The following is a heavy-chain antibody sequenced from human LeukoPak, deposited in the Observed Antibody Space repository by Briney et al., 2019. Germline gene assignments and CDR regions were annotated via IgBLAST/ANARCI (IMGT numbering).Heavy chain of an antibody. D-gene: IGHD6-13*01. V-gene: IGHV3-30*02. CDR2: IRYDGSNK. J-gene: IGHJ5*02. Sequence: GGSLRLSCAASGFTFSSYGMHWVRQAPGKGLEWVAFIRYDGSNKYYADSVKGRFTIPRDNSKNTLYLQMNSLRAEDTAVYYCAKDSSSSSGQWFDPWGQGTLVTVSS. CDR3: AKDSSSSSGQWFDP. CDR1: GFTFSSYG.